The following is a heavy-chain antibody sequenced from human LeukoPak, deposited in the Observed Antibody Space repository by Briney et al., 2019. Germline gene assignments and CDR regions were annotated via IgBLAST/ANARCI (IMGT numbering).Heavy chain of an antibody. CDR3: ARASKDYYDSKVDY. Sequence: SETLSLTCAVYGGSFSGYYWSWIRQPPGKGLEWIGEINHSGSTNYNPSLKSRVTISVDTSKNQFSLKLSSVTAADTAVYYCARASKDYYDSKVDYWGQGTLVTVSS. D-gene: IGHD3-22*01. CDR1: GGSFSGYY. CDR2: INHSGST. J-gene: IGHJ4*02. V-gene: IGHV4-34*01.